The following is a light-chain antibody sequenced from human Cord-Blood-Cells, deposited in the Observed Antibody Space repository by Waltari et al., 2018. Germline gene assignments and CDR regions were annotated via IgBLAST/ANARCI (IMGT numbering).Light chain of an antibody. CDR2: AAS. J-gene: IGKJ1*01. V-gene: IGKV1-39*01. Sequence: DIQMTQSPSSLSASVGERVTITCRASQSIRSYLNWYQQKQGKAPKLLIYAASSLQSGVPSRFSGSGSGTDFTLTISSLQPEDFATYYCQQSHSTPRTFGQWTKVEIK. CDR1: QSIRSY. CDR3: QQSHSTPRT.